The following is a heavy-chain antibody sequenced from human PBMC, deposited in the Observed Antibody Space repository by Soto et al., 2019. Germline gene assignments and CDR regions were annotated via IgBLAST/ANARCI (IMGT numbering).Heavy chain of an antibody. J-gene: IGHJ5*02. Sequence: PSETLSLTCAVSGGSISSGGYSWSWIRQPPGKGLEWIGYIYHSGSTYYNPSLKSRVTISVDRSKNQFSLKLSSVTAADTAVYYCARAASRSTGWFDPWGQGTLVTVSS. CDR3: ARAASRSTGWFDP. CDR2: IYHSGST. V-gene: IGHV4-30-2*01. D-gene: IGHD4-17*01. CDR1: GGSISSGGYS.